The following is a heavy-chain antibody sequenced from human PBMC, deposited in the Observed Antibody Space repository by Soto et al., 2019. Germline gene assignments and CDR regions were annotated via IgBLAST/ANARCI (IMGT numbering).Heavy chain of an antibody. CDR1: GFMFSSFG. CDR2: IWSDGSKK. D-gene: IGHD3-10*01. Sequence: QVQLVESGGGVVQPGRSLRLSCAASGFMFSSFGMHWVRQAPGKGLEWVAVIWSDGSKKYHADSVKGRFTISRDNSETTLYLQMNSLRAEDTYVYYCARDYFGSGSYISDYWGQGTLVTVSS. V-gene: IGHV3-33*01. CDR3: ARDYFGSGSYISDY. J-gene: IGHJ4*02.